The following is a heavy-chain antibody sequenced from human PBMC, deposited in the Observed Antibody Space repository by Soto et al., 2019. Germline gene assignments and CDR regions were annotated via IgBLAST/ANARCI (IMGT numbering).Heavy chain of an antibody. D-gene: IGHD1-26*01. CDR1: GFTFSSYS. V-gene: IGHV3-21*01. Sequence: GGSLRLSYEASGFTFSSYSINWVRQAPGKGLEWVSSISSSSSYIYYADSVKGRFTISRDNAKNSLYLQMNSLRAEDTAVYYCARGSLSGSFDYWGQGTLVTVSS. J-gene: IGHJ4*02. CDR2: ISSSSSYI. CDR3: ARGSLSGSFDY.